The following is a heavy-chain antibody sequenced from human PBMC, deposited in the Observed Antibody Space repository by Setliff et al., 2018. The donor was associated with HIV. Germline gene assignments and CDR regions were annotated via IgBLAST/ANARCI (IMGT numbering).Heavy chain of an antibody. CDR3: ARSGGDCSGISCYSLWFDP. CDR2: ISGNGGST. V-gene: IGHV3-23*01. J-gene: IGHJ5*02. CDR1: GFTFSSYA. Sequence: PGGSLRLSCAASGFTFSSYAMSWVRQAPGKGLGWVSGISGNGGSTYYADSVKGRFTISRDNSKNTLNLQMNSLRAEDTAVYYCARSGGDCSGISCYSLWFDPWGHGTLVTVSS. D-gene: IGHD2-15*01.